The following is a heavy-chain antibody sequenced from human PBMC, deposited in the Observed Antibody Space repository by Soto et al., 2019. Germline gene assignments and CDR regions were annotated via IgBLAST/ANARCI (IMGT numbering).Heavy chain of an antibody. CDR1: GYSFTTYP. J-gene: IGHJ6*02. CDR3: ARGGRLRYLYYGMDV. CDR2: INAANGDT. V-gene: IGHV1-3*01. D-gene: IGHD3-9*01. Sequence: SVKGCCKSSGYSFTTYPMHWVRQARGQWLEWMGWINAANGDTKYSQKFQGRVTITRDPSAITAYMELSSLRSEDTAVYYCARGGRLRYLYYGMDVWGQGTTVTASS.